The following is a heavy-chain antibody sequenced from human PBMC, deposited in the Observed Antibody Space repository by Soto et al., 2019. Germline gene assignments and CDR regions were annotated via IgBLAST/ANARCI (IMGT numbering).Heavy chain of an antibody. Sequence: SETLSLTCAVYGGSFSGYYWSWIRQPPGKGLEWIGEINHSGSTNYNPSLKSRVTISVDTSKNQFSLKLSSVTAADTAVYYCARVGGEHFDYWGQGTLVTVSS. J-gene: IGHJ4*02. D-gene: IGHD3-16*01. CDR2: INHSGST. V-gene: IGHV4-34*01. CDR3: ARVGGEHFDY. CDR1: GGSFSGYY.